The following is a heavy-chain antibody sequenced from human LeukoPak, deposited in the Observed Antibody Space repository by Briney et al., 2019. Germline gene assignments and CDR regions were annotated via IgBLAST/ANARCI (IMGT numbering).Heavy chain of an antibody. J-gene: IGHJ5*02. CDR1: GGSILDSTYY. D-gene: IGHD3-22*01. CDR2: IFYTGNT. Sequence: PSETLSLTCTVSGGSILDSTYYWAWIRQPPGKGLEWIATIFYTGNTHYNPSLKSRVTMSVDTVKNQYSLNLNSVTAADTAVYYCARQSSGYYYGWFDPWGQGTLVTISS. CDR3: ARQSSGYYYGWFDP. V-gene: IGHV4-39*01.